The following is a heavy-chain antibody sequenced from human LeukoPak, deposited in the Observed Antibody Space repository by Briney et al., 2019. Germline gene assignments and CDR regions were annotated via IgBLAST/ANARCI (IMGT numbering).Heavy chain of an antibody. Sequence: GGSLRLSCAASGFTFSSCGMHWVRQSPGKGLEWVAYIRYDGSDKYYIDSVKGRFTIARDNPKETLYLQMTSLRHDDTAVYFCVKDVGVGASYFDNWGQGTLVAVSS. CDR3: VKDVGVGASYFDN. J-gene: IGHJ4*02. V-gene: IGHV3-30*02. D-gene: IGHD1-26*01. CDR1: GFTFSSCG. CDR2: IRYDGSDK.